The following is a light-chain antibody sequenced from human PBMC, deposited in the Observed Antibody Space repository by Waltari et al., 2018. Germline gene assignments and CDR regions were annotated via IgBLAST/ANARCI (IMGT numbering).Light chain of an antibody. V-gene: IGKV1-12*01. Sequence: IQMTQSPSSVSASVGDRVSISCRASLGITRWLAWYQQQPGKAPRRLIYGASNLQSGAPSRFSGSGSGTDFTLTISGLQPEDFGTYYCQQTEGFPWTFGQGTKVEV. CDR1: LGITRW. CDR3: QQTEGFPWT. J-gene: IGKJ1*01. CDR2: GAS.